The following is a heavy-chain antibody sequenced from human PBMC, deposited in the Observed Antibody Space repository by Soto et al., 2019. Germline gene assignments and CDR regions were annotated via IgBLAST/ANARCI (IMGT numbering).Heavy chain of an antibody. CDR2: SRNRVNSHTT. J-gene: IGHJ6*01. V-gene: IGHV3-72*01. Sequence: EVQLVESGGGLVQPGGSLRLSCAASGFTFSDHYMDWVRQAPGKGLEWVARSRNRVNSHTTEYAASVKGRFTISRDESKSCRYLQMNSLKIEDTAVYYCTRGLLGRAPAYTCHGMDVWGQGTTVTVSS. CDR1: GFTFSDHY. CDR3: TRGLLGRAPAYTCHGMDV. D-gene: IGHD1-1*01.